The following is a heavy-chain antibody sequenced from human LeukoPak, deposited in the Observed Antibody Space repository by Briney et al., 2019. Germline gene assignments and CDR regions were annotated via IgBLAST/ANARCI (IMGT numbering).Heavy chain of an antibody. J-gene: IGHJ4*02. V-gene: IGHV1-69*01. Sequence: SVKVSCQASGGTFSSYAISWVRQAPGQGLEWMGGIIPIFGTANYAQKFQGRVTITADESTSTAYMELSSLRSEDTAVYYCARGSGVIAAAGTFGYWGQGTLVTVSS. CDR2: IIPIFGTA. D-gene: IGHD6-13*01. CDR1: GGTFSSYA. CDR3: ARGSGVIAAAGTFGY.